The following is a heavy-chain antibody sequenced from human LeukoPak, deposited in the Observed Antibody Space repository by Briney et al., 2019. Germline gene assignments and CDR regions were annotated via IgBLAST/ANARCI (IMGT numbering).Heavy chain of an antibody. CDR1: GGSISTSSYY. CDR2: MAVNGRT. V-gene: IGHV4-61*02. J-gene: IGHJ5*02. D-gene: IGHD3-16*01. CDR3: ARGDYDYLSGTYSFDL. Sequence: SETLSLTCTVSGGSISTSSYYWGWVRQPAGEGLEWIGRMAVNGRTNYNPSPKSRLTMSVNTSQNQFSLRLTSVTAADTAFYYCARGDYDYLSGTYSFDLWGQGIRVTASS.